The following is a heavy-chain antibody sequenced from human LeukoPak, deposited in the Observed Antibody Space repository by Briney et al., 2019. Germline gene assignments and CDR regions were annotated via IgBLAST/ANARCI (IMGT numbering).Heavy chain of an antibody. V-gene: IGHV4-59*12. CDR3: ARELFYYYYGMDV. J-gene: IGHJ6*02. Sequence: SETLSLTCTVSGGSISSYYWSWIRQPPGKGLEWIGYIYYSGSTNYNPSLKSRVTISVDTSKNQFSLKLSSVTAADTAVYYRARELFYYYYGMDVWGQGTTVTVSS. CDR2: IYYSGST. CDR1: GGSISSYY.